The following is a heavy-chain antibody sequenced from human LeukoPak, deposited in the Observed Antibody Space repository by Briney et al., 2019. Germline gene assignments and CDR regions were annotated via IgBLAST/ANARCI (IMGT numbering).Heavy chain of an antibody. J-gene: IGHJ3*02. Sequence: GGSLRLSCAASGFTVSSNYMSWVRQAPGKGLEWVPIIYSDGSTYYADSVKGRFTISRDNSKNTLYLQMNSLRAEDTAVYYCARVTFNYFGSGDAFDIWGQGTMVTVSS. D-gene: IGHD3-10*01. CDR1: GFTVSSNY. CDR3: ARVTFNYFGSGDAFDI. V-gene: IGHV3-66*01. CDR2: IYSDGST.